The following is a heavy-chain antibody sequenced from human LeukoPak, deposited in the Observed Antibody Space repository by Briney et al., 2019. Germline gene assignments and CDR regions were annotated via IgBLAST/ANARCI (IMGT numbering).Heavy chain of an antibody. CDR3: ARGWGYSSTWGP. V-gene: IGHV3-7*01. CDR2: IRQNGVEK. Sequence: GGSLRLSCAASGFSPNGHWMSWVRQAAGKGLEWVASIRQNGVEKHHVDSVKGRFIISRDNAENSLYLQMNSLRAEDTAVYYCARGWGYSSTWGPWGQGTLVTVSS. CDR1: GFSPNGHW. D-gene: IGHD6-13*01. J-gene: IGHJ5*02.